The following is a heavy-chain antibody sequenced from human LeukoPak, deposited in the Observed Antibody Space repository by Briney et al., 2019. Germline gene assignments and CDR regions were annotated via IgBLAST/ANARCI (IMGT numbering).Heavy chain of an antibody. D-gene: IGHD3-3*01. CDR3: TTGRITIFGVVIKAHYYYYMDV. V-gene: IGHV3-15*01. CDR1: GFTLSNAW. J-gene: IGHJ6*03. Sequence: PGGALPLSCAASGFTLSNAWMSWLRQAPAKGLEWVGRIKSKTDGGTTDYAAPVKGRFTISREDSKNTLYLQMNSLKTEDTAVYYCTTGRITIFGVVIKAHYYYYMDVWGKGTTVTVSS. CDR2: IKSKTDGGTT.